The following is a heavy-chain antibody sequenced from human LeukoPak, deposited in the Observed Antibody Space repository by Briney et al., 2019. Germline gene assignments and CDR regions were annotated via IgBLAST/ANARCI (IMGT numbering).Heavy chain of an antibody. CDR2: ISEDGSSK. V-gene: IGHV3-43*02. D-gene: IGHD1-1*01. CDR3: AKRSGAPNNSAF. J-gene: IGHJ4*02. Sequence: GGSLTLSCAASGFTFDAHSMHWVRQAPGKGLEWVSLISEDGSSKHYADSVKGRFTISRDNSDASLYLQMRGLRSEDTAFYYCAKRSGAPNNSAFWGQGALVTVSS. CDR1: GFTFDAHS.